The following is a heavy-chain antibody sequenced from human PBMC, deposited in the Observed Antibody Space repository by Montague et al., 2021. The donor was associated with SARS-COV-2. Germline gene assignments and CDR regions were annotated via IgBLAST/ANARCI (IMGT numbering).Heavy chain of an antibody. V-gene: IGHV4-34*01. Sequence: SETLSLTCAVYGGSFSGYNWGWVRQSPGKGLEWIGQINDSGGTKYNPSLKSRVTISLDTSKNQFSLKLSSVTAADTAVYYCARGVPGYWGQGTLDTVSS. J-gene: IGHJ4*02. CDR2: INDSGGT. CDR3: ARGVPGY. D-gene: IGHD4/OR15-4a*01. CDR1: GGSFSGYN.